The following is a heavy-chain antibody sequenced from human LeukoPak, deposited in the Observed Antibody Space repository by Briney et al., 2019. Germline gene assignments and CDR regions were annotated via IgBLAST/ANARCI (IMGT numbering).Heavy chain of an antibody. J-gene: IGHJ5*02. CDR1: GCSISSGGYY. D-gene: IGHD3-3*01. V-gene: IGHV4-31*03. Sequence: PSETLSLTCTVSGCSISSGGYYRSWIRQHPGKGLEWIGYIYYSGSTYYNPSLKSRVTISVDTSKNQFSLKLSSVTAADTAVYYCAREFVEEGWFDPWGQGTLVTVSS. CDR2: IYYSGST. CDR3: AREFVEEGWFDP.